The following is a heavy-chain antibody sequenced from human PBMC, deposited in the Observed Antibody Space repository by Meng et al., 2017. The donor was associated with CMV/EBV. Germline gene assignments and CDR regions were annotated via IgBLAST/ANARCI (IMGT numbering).Heavy chain of an antibody. CDR3: VGRQYGSGTY. J-gene: IGHJ4*02. V-gene: IGHV3-23*01. CDR2: ISSSGGT. D-gene: IGHD3-10*01. Sequence: GGSLRLSCAASGFTFINYAMNWVRQAPGKGLEWVSSISSSGGTYYADSGKGRLTISRDTSGNTLYLQMNTLRAEDTAVYYCVGRQYGSGTYWGQGTLVTVSS. CDR1: GFTFINYA.